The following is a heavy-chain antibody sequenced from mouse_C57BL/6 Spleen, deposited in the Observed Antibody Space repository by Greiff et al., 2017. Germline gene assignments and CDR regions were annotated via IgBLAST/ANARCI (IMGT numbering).Heavy chain of an antibody. V-gene: IGHV1-19*01. CDR1: GYTFTDYY. CDR2: INPYNGGT. J-gene: IGHJ4*01. D-gene: IGHD2-4*01. CDR3: GRTRIDDYDHAMDY. Sequence: VQLQQSGPVLVKPGASVKMSCKASGYTFTDYYMNWVKQSHGKSLEWIGVINPYNGGTSYNQKFKGKATLTVDKSSSTAYMVLNSLTSEDSAVYYCGRTRIDDYDHAMDYWGQGTSVTVSS.